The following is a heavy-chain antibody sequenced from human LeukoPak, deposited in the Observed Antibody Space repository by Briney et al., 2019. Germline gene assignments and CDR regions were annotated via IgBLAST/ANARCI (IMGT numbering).Heavy chain of an antibody. D-gene: IGHD3-22*01. V-gene: IGHV3-23*01. CDR1: GFTFSSYA. CDR3: ARAYLYYYDPIDY. CDR2: ISGTGGRT. J-gene: IGHJ4*02. Sequence: GGSLRLSCAASGFTFSSYAMSWVRQAPGKGLEWVSAISGTGGRTYYADSVKGRFTISRDNSKNTLYLQMNSLRAEDTAVYYCARAYLYYYDPIDYWGQGTLVTVSS.